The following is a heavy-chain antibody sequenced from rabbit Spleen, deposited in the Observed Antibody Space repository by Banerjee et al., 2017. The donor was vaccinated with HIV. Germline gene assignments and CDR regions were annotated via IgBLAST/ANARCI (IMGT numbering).Heavy chain of an antibody. CDR2: ISTFGSA. V-gene: IGHV1S7*01. CDR1: GFTLSSYY. Sequence: HLKESGGGLVQPGGSLKLSCKASGFTLSSYYMNWVRQAPGKGLEYIGWISTFGSAYYANWVNGRFTISSDNAQNTVGLQLNSLTAADTATYFCARAIVPWLGLTRLDLWGQGTLVTVS. J-gene: IGHJ3*01. CDR3: ARAIVPWLGLTRLDL. D-gene: IGHD4-1*01.